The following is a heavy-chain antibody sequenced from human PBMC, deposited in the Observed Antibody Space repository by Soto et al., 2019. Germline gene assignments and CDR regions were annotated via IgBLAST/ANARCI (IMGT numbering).Heavy chain of an antibody. CDR3: AKGYCSSYTCPFDT. Sequence: LRLSCAASGFTFSSDAMGWVRQAPGKGLEWVSGISGRGGSTDYADSVKGRFTISRDNSKNTLYLQVNSLTAEDTAVYYCAKGYCSSYTCPFDTWGQGNLLTVSS. CDR1: GFTFSSDA. CDR2: ISGRGGST. V-gene: IGHV3-23*01. D-gene: IGHD2-2*01. J-gene: IGHJ4*02.